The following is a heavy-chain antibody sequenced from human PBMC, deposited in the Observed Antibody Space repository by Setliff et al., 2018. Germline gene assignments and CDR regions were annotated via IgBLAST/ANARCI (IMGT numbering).Heavy chain of an antibody. CDR3: ASQRLARYFDN. D-gene: IGHD2-21*01. J-gene: IGHJ4*02. Sequence: PSETLSLTCAVSNFSINSGYTWGWIRQPPGKGLEWIGTMFDNVGTFYTPSLKSRVTMSVDTSKGELSLKLSSVTAADTAVYYCASQRLARYFDNWGQGTLVTVSS. V-gene: IGHV4-38-2*01. CDR2: MFDNVGT. CDR1: NFSINSGYT.